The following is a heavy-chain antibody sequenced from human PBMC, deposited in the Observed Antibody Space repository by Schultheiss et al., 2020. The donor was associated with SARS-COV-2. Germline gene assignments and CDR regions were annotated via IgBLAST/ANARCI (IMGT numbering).Heavy chain of an antibody. Sequence: GESLKISCAASGFTVSSNYMSWVRQAPGKGLEWVSAISGSGGSTYYADSVKGRFTISRDNSKNTLYLQMNSLRAEDTAVYYCARERAYCGGDCWVGYYYYYGMDVWGQGTTVTVSS. V-gene: IGHV3-23*01. CDR3: ARERAYCGGDCWVGYYYYYGMDV. CDR1: GFTVSSNY. CDR2: ISGSGGST. D-gene: IGHD2-21*02. J-gene: IGHJ6*02.